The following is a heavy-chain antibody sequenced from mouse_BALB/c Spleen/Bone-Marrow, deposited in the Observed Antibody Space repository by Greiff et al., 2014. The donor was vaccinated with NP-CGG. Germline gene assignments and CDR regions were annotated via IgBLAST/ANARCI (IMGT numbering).Heavy chain of an antibody. CDR2: IDPENGNT. CDR1: GFNIKDYY. D-gene: IGHD2-1*01. CDR3: AGGNYRFAY. V-gene: IGHV14-1*02. Sequence: DVHLVESGAELVRPGALVKLSCKASGFNIKDYYMHWVKQRPEKGLEWIGWIDPENGNTIYDPKLQGKSSITADTSYNIAYLQLSSLTSEDTAVYYCAGGNYRFAYWGQGTLVPVSA. J-gene: IGHJ3*01.